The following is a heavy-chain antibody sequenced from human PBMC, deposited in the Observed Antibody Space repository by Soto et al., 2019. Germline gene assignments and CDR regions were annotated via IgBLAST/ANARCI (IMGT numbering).Heavy chain of an antibody. CDR1: GGSFSGYY. J-gene: IGHJ5*02. CDR2: INHSGST. CDR3: ARVLRPEKGYSSGWYPTRRYNWFDP. D-gene: IGHD6-19*01. Sequence: SETLSLTCAVYGGSFSGYYWSWIRQPPGKGLEWIGEINHSGSTNYNPSLKSRVTISVDKSKNQFSLKLSSVTAADTAVYYCARVLRPEKGYSSGWYPTRRYNWFDPGGQGTLVTVSS. V-gene: IGHV4-34*01.